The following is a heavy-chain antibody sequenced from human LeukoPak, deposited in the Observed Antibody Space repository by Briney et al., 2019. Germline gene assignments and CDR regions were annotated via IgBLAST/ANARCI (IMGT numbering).Heavy chain of an antibody. J-gene: IGHJ4*02. CDR1: GGSIISGGYY. D-gene: IGHD2-2*01. CDR2: VYYSGST. Sequence: SETLSLTCTVSGGSIISGGYYWSWIRQHPGKGLEWIGYVYYSGSTYYNPSLKSRVTISVDTSKNQFSLKLSSVTAADTAVYYCARGNIVVVPAAYYFDYWGQGTLVTVSS. V-gene: IGHV4-31*03. CDR3: ARGNIVVVPAAYYFDY.